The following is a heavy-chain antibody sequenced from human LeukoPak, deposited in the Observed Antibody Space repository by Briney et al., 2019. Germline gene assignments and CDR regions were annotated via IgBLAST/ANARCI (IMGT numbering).Heavy chain of an antibody. CDR2: INHSGST. CDR1: GGSFSGYY. J-gene: IGHJ6*02. Sequence: PSETLSLTCAVYGGSFSGYYWSWFPQPPGKGLECMGEINHSGSTNSNPSLKSRVTISVDTSKNQFSLKLSSVTAADTAVYYCARGRGIAVYYYYGMDVWGQGTTVTVSS. V-gene: IGHV4-34*01. CDR3: ARGRGIAVYYYYGMDV. D-gene: IGHD6-19*01.